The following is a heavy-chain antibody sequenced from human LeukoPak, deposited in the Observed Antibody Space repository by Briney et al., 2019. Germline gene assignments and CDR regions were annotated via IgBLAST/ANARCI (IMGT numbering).Heavy chain of an antibody. V-gene: IGHV4-4*07. J-gene: IGHJ4*02. CDR1: GGSISSYY. D-gene: IGHD6-13*01. CDR2: IYSSGST. Sequence: SETLSLTCTVSGGSISSYYWNWVRQPAGKGLEWIGHIYSSGSTNYNPSLKSRVTMSVDTSKNQFSLRLSFVTAADTAVYFCARGAAGTGAADYWGQGTLVTVSS. CDR3: ARGAAGTGAADY.